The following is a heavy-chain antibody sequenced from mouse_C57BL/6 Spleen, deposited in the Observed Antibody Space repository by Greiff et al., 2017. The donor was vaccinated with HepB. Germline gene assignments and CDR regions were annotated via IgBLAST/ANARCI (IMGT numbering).Heavy chain of an antibody. Sequence: QVQLQQPGAELVKPGASVKLSCKASGYTFTSYWMHWVKQRPGQGLEWIGMIHPNSGSTNYNEKFKSKATLTVDKSSSTAYMQLSSLTSEDSAVYYCARDYGSSYLYYWGQGTTLTVSS. D-gene: IGHD1-1*01. V-gene: IGHV1-64*01. J-gene: IGHJ2*01. CDR3: ARDYGSSYLYY. CDR1: GYTFTSYW. CDR2: IHPNSGST.